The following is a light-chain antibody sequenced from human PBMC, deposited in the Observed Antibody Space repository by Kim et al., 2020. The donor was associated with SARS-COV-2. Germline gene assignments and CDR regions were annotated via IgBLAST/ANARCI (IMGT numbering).Light chain of an antibody. J-gene: IGLJ3*02. CDR1: SLRSYY. Sequence: ALGQTGRGTCQGDSLRSYYASWYQQKPGQAPVLVIYGKNNRPSGIPDRFSGSSSGNTASLTITGAQAEDEADYYCNSRDSSGNHLVFGGGTQLTVL. CDR2: GKN. CDR3: NSRDSSGNHLV. V-gene: IGLV3-19*01.